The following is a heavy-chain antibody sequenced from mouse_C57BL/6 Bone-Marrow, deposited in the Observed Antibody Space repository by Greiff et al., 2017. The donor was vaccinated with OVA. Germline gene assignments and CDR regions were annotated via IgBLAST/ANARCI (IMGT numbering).Heavy chain of an antibody. J-gene: IGHJ3*01. Sequence: VQLQQSGAELARPGASVKLSCKASGYTFTSYGISWVKQRTGQGLEWIGEIYPRSGNTYYNEKFKGKATLTADKSSSTAYMELRSLTSEDSAVYFCARRDDWFAYWGQGTLVTVSA. D-gene: IGHD3-3*01. CDR3: ARRDDWFAY. CDR2: IYPRSGNT. CDR1: GYTFTSYG. V-gene: IGHV1-81*01.